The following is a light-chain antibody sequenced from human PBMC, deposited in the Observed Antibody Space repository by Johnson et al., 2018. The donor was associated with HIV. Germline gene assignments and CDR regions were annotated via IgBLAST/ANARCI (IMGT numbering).Light chain of an antibody. Sequence: QLVLTQPPSASAAPGQKVTISCSGSSSNIGNNYVSWYQQLPGTAPKLLIYENNKRPSGIPDRFSGSKSGTSATLGITGLQTGDEADYYRGTWDSSLSAGDVFGTGTKVTVL. CDR2: ENN. V-gene: IGLV1-51*02. CDR1: SSNIGNNY. CDR3: GTWDSSLSAGDV. J-gene: IGLJ1*01.